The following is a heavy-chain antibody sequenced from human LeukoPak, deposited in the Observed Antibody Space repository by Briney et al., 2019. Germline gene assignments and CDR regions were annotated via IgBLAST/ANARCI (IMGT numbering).Heavy chain of an antibody. V-gene: IGHV4-39*07. Sequence: ETSETLSLTCSVSGGSITKNGYYWGWIRQSPETGLEWIGSMHYSGSTYYNPSLNSRVTISVDTSKNQFSLKLSSVTAADTAVYYCARDYSYNMDVWGQGTTVTVSS. D-gene: IGHD5-18*01. CDR2: MHYSGST. CDR3: ARDYSYNMDV. J-gene: IGHJ6*02. CDR1: GGSITKNGYY.